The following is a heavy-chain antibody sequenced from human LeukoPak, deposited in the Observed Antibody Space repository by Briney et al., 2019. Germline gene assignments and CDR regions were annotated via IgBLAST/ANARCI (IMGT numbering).Heavy chain of an antibody. D-gene: IGHD6-13*01. V-gene: IGHV3-21*01. Sequence: GGSLRLSCAASGFTFSSYSMNWVRQAPGKGLEWVSSISSSSSYIYYADSVKGRFTISRDNAKNSLYLQMNSLRAEDTAVYYCARDGSGIAAAGTGFDYWGQGTLVTVSS. CDR3: ARDGSGIAAAGTGFDY. CDR1: GFTFSSYS. J-gene: IGHJ4*02. CDR2: ISSSSSYI.